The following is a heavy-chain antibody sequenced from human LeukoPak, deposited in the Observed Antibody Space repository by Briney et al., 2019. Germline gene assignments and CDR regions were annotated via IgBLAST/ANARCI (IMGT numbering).Heavy chain of an antibody. V-gene: IGHV4-39*01. CDR2: IYYSGST. CDR3: ARSAAGSFDY. D-gene: IGHD6-13*01. CDR1: GGSISSSSYY. J-gene: IGHJ4*02. Sequence: PSETLSLTCTVSGGSISSSSYYWGWIRQPPGEGLEWIGSIYYSGSTYYNPSLKSRVTISVDTSKNQFSLKLSSVTAADTAVYYCARSAAGSFDYWGQGTLVTVSS.